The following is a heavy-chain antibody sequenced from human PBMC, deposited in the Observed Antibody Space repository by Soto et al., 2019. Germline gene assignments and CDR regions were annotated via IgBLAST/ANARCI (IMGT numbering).Heavy chain of an antibody. D-gene: IGHD4-17*01. V-gene: IGHV4-39*01. Sequence: SETLSLTCTVSGGSISSSSYYWGWIRQPPGKGLEWIGSIYYSGSTYYNPSLKSRVTISVDTSKNQFSLKLSSVTAADTAVYYCARHVMEVYGDYYYYYMDVWGKGTTVTVSS. J-gene: IGHJ6*03. CDR2: IYYSGST. CDR1: GGSISSSSYY. CDR3: ARHVMEVYGDYYYYYMDV.